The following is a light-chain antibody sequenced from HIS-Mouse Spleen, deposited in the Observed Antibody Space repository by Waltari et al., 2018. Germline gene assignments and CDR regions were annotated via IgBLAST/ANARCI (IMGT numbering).Light chain of an antibody. CDR3: YSTDSSGNHRV. CDR2: EDS. Sequence: SYELTQPPSVSVSPGQPARLTCSGDALPKNYAYWYQQKSVQAPVLVIYEDSKRPSGIPERFSGSSSGTMATLTISGAQVEDEADYYCYSTDSSGNHRVFGGGTKLTVL. CDR1: ALPKNY. J-gene: IGLJ2*01. V-gene: IGLV3-10*01.